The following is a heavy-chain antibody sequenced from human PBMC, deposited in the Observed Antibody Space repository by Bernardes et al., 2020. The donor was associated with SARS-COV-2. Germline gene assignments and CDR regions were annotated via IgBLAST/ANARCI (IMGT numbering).Heavy chain of an antibody. D-gene: IGHD1-26*01. Sequence: SETLSLTCAVYGGSFNAYFWCWVRQPPGKGLEWIGEINHGGSTNYNPSLKSRITISVDTSKNQFSLKLISVTAADTAVYYCARGGPEPGFDYWGQGTLVTVSS. V-gene: IGHV4-34*01. CDR1: GGSFNAYF. J-gene: IGHJ4*02. CDR3: ARGGPEPGFDY. CDR2: INHGGST.